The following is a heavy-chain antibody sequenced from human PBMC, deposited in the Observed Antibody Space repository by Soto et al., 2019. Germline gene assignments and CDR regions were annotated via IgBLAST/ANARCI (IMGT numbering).Heavy chain of an antibody. CDR1: GGTFSIYA. V-gene: IGHV1-69*13. D-gene: IGHD2-15*01. CDR3: ARTGYCSGGSCLLALFDY. CDR2: IIPIFGTA. Sequence: ASVKVSCKASGGTFSIYAISCVLQSPLQGLDWMGGIIPIFGTANYAQKFQGRVTITADESTSTAYMELSSLRSEDTAVYYCARTGYCSGGSCLLALFDYWGQGTLVTVSS. J-gene: IGHJ4*02.